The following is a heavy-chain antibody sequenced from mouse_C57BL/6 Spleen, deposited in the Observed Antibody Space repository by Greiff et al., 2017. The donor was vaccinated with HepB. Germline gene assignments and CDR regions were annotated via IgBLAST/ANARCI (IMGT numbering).Heavy chain of an antibody. CDR1: GYTFTDYY. Sequence: QVQLQQSGPELVKPGASVKISCKASGYTFTDYYINWVKQRPGQGLEWIGWIFPGSGSTYYNEKFKGKATLTVDKSSSTAYMLLSSLTSEDSAVYFCARWGSYDGFYYAMDYWGQGTSVTVSS. J-gene: IGHJ4*01. CDR3: ARWGSYDGFYYAMDY. D-gene: IGHD2-3*01. V-gene: IGHV1-75*01. CDR2: IFPGSGST.